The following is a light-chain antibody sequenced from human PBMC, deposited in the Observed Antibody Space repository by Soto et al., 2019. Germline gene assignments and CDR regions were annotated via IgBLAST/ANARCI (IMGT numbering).Light chain of an antibody. CDR1: QGIGNY. CDR2: AAS. V-gene: IGKV1-27*01. Sequence: DIQMTQSPSSLSASVGDRVTITCRASQGIGNYLAWYQQRPGKVPKLLIYAASTLQSGVPSRFSGSGSGPDFTLPISSLQPEDAATYYCQKYDHAPLTFGGGNKVEIK. CDR3: QKYDHAPLT. J-gene: IGKJ4*01.